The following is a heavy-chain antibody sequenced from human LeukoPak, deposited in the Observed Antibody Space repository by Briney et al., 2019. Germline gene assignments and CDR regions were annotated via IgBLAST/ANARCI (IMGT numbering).Heavy chain of an antibody. CDR3: ARETCSGGSCFQFDF. V-gene: IGHV4-59*01. J-gene: IGHJ4*02. CDR1: GDSISNYY. Sequence: SETLSLTCTGSGDSISNYYWSWIRQSPGKGLEWIGYIYYSGSTNYNPSLKSRVTISVDTSKNQFSLKLSSVTAADTAVYYCARETCSGGSCFQFDFWGQGTLVTVSS. D-gene: IGHD2-15*01. CDR2: IYYSGST.